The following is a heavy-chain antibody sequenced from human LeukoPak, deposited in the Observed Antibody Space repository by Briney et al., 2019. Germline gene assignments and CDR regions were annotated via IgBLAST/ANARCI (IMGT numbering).Heavy chain of an antibody. Sequence: SETLSLTCTVSGGSISSYYWSWIRQPPGKGLEWIGYIYYSGSTNYNPSLKSRVTISVDTSKNQFSLKLSSATAADTSVYYCARGGDTTTLYCSGGSCYYSYFDYWGQGTLVTVSS. CDR3: ARGGDTTTLYCSGGSCYYSYFDY. CDR2: IYYSGST. J-gene: IGHJ4*02. CDR1: GGSISSYY. V-gene: IGHV4-59*01. D-gene: IGHD2-15*01.